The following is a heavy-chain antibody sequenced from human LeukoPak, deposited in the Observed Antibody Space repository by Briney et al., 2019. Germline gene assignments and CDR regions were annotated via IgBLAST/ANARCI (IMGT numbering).Heavy chain of an antibody. CDR3: ARDDCSSISCYHNWFDP. Sequence: GGSLRLSCAASGFTFSSYWMSWVRQAPGKGLEWVANIKQDGNEKYYVDSVKGRFTISRDNAKNSLYLQMNSLRAEDTAVYYCARDDCSSISCYHNWFDPWGREPWSPSPQ. V-gene: IGHV3-7*01. CDR1: GFTFSSYW. D-gene: IGHD2-2*01. CDR2: IKQDGNEK. J-gene: IGHJ5*02.